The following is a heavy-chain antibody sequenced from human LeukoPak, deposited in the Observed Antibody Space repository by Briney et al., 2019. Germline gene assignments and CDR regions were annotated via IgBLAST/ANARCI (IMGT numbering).Heavy chain of an antibody. J-gene: IGHJ4*02. D-gene: IGHD3-22*01. CDR3: ARGGHDSGGYYRYYLDY. Sequence: ASVKVSCKASAYSFTSYAMNWVRQAPGQGLEWMGWINTNTGNPTYAQGFTGRYVFSLDTSITTAYLRITSLQTEDTAVYYCARGGHDSGGYYRYYLDYWGQGSLVTVSS. V-gene: IGHV7-4-1*02. CDR2: INTNTGNP. CDR1: AYSFTSYA.